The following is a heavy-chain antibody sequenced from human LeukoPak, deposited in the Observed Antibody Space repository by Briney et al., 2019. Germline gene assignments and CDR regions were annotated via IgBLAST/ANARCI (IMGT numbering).Heavy chain of an antibody. CDR1: GGSISSYY. CDR3: AREKPRIAAAGGRNWFDP. Sequence: SETLSLTCTVSGGSISSYYWSWIRQPPGKGLEWIGYIYYSGSTNYNPSLKSRVTISVDTSKNQFSLKLSSVTAADTAVYYCAREKPRIAAAGGRNWFDPWGQGTLVTVSS. J-gene: IGHJ5*02. D-gene: IGHD6-13*01. V-gene: IGHV4-59*01. CDR2: IYYSGST.